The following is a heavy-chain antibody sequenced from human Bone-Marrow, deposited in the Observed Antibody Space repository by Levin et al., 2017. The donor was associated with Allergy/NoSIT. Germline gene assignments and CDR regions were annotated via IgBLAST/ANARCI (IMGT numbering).Heavy chain of an antibody. V-gene: IGHV3-23*01. D-gene: IGHD1-26*01. Sequence: PGGSLRLSCAASGFTFSSFAMTWVRQAPGKGLEWVSGISGVNGGTYYADSVKGRFTISRDNSKNRLYLQMNSLRAEDTAVYYCAKDGDAAYQRVGWGQGTLVTVSS. CDR2: ISGVNGGT. CDR3: AKDGDAAYQRVG. J-gene: IGHJ4*02. CDR1: GFTFSSFA.